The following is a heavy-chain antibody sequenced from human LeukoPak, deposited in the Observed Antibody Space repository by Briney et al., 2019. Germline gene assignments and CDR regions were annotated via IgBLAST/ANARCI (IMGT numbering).Heavy chain of an antibody. V-gene: IGHV3-48*03. CDR1: GFSFSSYE. Sequence: GGSLRLSCAASGFSFSSYEMNWARQAPGKGLEWVSYISSSGSTIYYADSVKGRFTISRDNAKNSLYLQMNSLRAEDTAVYYCARGVVPAAIWGQGTLVTVSS. D-gene: IGHD2-2*01. J-gene: IGHJ4*02. CDR2: ISSSGSTI. CDR3: ARGVVPAAI.